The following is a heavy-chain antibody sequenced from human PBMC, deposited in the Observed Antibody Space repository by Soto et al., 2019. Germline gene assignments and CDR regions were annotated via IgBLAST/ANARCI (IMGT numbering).Heavy chain of an antibody. CDR2: ISSSSGNI. CDR1: GFTFSCYS. D-gene: IGHD2-21*02. CDR3: AREATPVVTPWVFDY. J-gene: IGHJ4*02. Sequence: GGSLRLSCVASGFTFSCYSMNWVRQSPGKGLEWVAFISSSSGNIYYADSVKGRFTISRDNAKNSVYLQMNSLRDEDTAVYYCAREATPVVTPWVFDYWGRGTLVTVSS. V-gene: IGHV3-48*02.